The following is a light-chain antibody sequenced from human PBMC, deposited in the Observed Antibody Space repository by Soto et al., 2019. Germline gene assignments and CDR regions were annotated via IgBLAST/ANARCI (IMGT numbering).Light chain of an antibody. CDR1: QSVSSY. V-gene: IGKV3-11*01. CDR2: DAS. J-gene: IGKJ2*01. CDR3: TQRSNWLST. Sequence: EIVLTQSPATLSLSPGERATLSCRASQSVSSYLAWYQQKPGQAPRLLIYDASNRATAIPARFSGSGSGTDFTLTISGLEPEVFAFYSCTQRSNWLSTFGQGTKLETK.